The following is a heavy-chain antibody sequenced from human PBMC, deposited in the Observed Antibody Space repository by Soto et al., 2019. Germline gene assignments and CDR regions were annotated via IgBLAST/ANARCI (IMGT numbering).Heavy chain of an antibody. CDR3: AKIGDFWSWGMDA. V-gene: IGHV3-23*01. CDR2: ISGVGDGT. D-gene: IGHD3-3*01. CDR1: GFTFSAYA. Sequence: EVQLLESGGALVQPGGSLRLSCAASGFTFSAYAMTWVRQAPGQGLEWVSLISGVGDGTDYTDSVKGRFFISRDNTKNTLNLQMAGLRGEDTAVYFCAKIGDFWSWGMDAWGQGTTVTVSS. J-gene: IGHJ6*02.